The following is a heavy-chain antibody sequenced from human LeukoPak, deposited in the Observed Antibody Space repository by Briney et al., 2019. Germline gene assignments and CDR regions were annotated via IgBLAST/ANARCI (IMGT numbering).Heavy chain of an antibody. V-gene: IGHV3-23*01. CDR2: ISGSGGGT. CDR3: AKRGVVIRVILVGFHKEAYYFDS. D-gene: IGHD3-10*01. J-gene: IGHJ4*02. CDR1: GITLSNYA. Sequence: GGSLRLSCAVSGITLSNYAMSWVRQAPGKGLEWVAGISGSGGGTNYADSVKGRFTISRDNPKNTLYLQMNNLSADDSAVYFCAKRGVVIRVILVGFHKEAYYFDSCGQGALVTVSS.